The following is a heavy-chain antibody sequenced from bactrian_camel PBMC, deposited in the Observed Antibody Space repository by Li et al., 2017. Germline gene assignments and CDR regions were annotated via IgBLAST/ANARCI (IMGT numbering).Heavy chain of an antibody. V-gene: IGHV3S40*01. D-gene: IGHD6*01. CDR2: INPTGGTT. J-gene: IGHJ4*01. CDR1: GVTFTTYY. Sequence: VQLVESGGDLVQPGGSLRLSCVGSGVTFTTYYMAWVRQAPGKGLEWVSFINPTGGTTSYADSVKGRFTISRDNAKRTVYLQMNSLKPEDTGVYYCTADPYAVVAGGRTCAGESSRGTQVTVS.